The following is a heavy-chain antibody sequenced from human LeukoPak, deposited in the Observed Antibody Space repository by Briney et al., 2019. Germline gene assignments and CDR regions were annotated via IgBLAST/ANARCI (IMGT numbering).Heavy chain of an antibody. CDR2: ISAYNGNT. D-gene: IGHD2-2*01. V-gene: IGHV1-18*01. Sequence: ASVTVSCKASGYTFTSYGISWVRQAPGQGLEWMGWISAYNGNTNYAQKLQGRVTMTTDTSTSTAYMELRSLRSDDTAVYYCARDSRKGYCSSTSCPRAGYYYYGMDVWGQGTTVTVSS. CDR1: GYTFTSYG. J-gene: IGHJ6*02. CDR3: ARDSRKGYCSSTSCPRAGYYYYGMDV.